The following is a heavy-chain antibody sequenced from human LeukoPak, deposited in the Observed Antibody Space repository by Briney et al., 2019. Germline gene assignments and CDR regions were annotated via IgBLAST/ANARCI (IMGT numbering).Heavy chain of an antibody. J-gene: IGHJ5*02. CDR1: GYTFTGYY. V-gene: IGHV1-2*02. CDR3: ARGKWLPTYNWFDP. Sequence: GASVKLSCKASGYTFTGYYMHWVRQAPGQGLEWMGWINPNSGGTNYAQKFQGRVTMTRDTSISTAYMELSRLRSDDTAVYYCARGKWLPTYNWFDPWGQGTLVTVSS. CDR2: INPNSGGT. D-gene: IGHD3-22*01.